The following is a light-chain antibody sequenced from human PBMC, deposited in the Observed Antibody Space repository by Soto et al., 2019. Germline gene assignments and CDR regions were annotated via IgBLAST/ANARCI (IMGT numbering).Light chain of an antibody. J-gene: IGKJ1*01. CDR1: QSLLQSNGYNY. V-gene: IGKV2-28*01. Sequence: DIVMTQSPLSLPVTPGEPASISCSSSQSLLQSNGYNYLDWYLQKPGQSQQLLIYFGSYRASGVHDRFSGSGSCTDFTPKIRRVEAEDVGVYYCMQAQQTPATLGQGTKVEMK. CDR3: MQAQQTPAT. CDR2: FGS.